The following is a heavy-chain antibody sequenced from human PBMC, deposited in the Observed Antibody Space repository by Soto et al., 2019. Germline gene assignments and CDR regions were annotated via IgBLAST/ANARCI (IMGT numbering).Heavy chain of an antibody. V-gene: IGHV4-59*01. J-gene: IGHJ4*02. Sequence: QVQLQESGPGLVKPSETLSLTCTVSGGSISSYYWSWIRQPPGKGLEWIGYIYYSGSTNYNPSLKRRVTISVDTSKNQFSLKLSSVTAADTAVYYCAREGEQLGFDYWGQGTLVTVSS. CDR3: AREGEQLGFDY. CDR1: GGSISSYY. D-gene: IGHD6-6*01. CDR2: IYYSGST.